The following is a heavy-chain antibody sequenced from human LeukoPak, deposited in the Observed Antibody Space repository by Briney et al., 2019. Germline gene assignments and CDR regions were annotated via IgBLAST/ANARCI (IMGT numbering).Heavy chain of an antibody. D-gene: IGHD4-17*01. Sequence: GGSLRLSCAASGFTFSSYEMNWVRQAPGKGLEWVSYISSSGSTIYYADSVKGRFTISRDDAKNSLYLQMNSLRAEDTAVYCCRIFYGDEDYWGQGTLVTVSS. CDR2: ISSSGSTI. J-gene: IGHJ4*02. CDR1: GFTFSSYE. V-gene: IGHV3-48*03. CDR3: RIFYGDEDY.